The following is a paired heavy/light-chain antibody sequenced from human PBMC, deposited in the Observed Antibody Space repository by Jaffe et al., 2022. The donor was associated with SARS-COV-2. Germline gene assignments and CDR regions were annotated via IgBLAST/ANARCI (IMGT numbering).Light chain of an antibody. CDR3: QQYNSYPFT. J-gene: IGKJ3*01. Sequence: DIQMTQSPSTLSASVGDRVTITCRASQSISSWLAWYQQKPGKAPKLLIYKASSLESGVPSRFSGSGSGTEFTLTISSLQPDDFATYYCQQYNSYPFTFGPGTKVDIK. V-gene: IGKV1-5*03. CDR2: KAS. CDR1: QSISSW.
Heavy chain of an antibody. CDR2: IYWDDDK. J-gene: IGHJ3*02. Sequence: QITLKESGPTLVKPTQTLTLTCTFSGFSLSTSGVGVGWIRQPPGKALEWLALIYWDDDKRYSPSLKSRLTITKDTSKNQVVLTMTNMDPVDTATYYCAHINYYDSSGYYPYDAFDIWGQGTMVTVSS. CDR1: GFSLSTSGVG. V-gene: IGHV2-5*02. D-gene: IGHD3-22*01. CDR3: AHINYYDSSGYYPYDAFDI.